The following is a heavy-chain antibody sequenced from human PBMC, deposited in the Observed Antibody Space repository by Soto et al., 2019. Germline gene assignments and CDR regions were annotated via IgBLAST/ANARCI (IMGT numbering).Heavy chain of an antibody. J-gene: IGHJ6*02. D-gene: IGHD2-15*01. CDR1: GYTFTSYY. CDR2: INPSGGST. V-gene: IGHV1-46*01. CDR3: ARGGDIVVVVAATHGMDV. Sequence: ASVKVSCKASGYTFTSYYMHWVRQAPGQGLEWMGIINPSGGSTSYAQKFQGRVTMTRDTSTSTVYMELSSLRSEDTAVYYCARGGDIVVVVAATHGMDVWGQGTTVTVSS.